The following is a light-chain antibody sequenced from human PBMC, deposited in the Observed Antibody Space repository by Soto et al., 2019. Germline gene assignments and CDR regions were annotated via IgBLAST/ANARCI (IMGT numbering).Light chain of an antibody. V-gene: IGKV1-5*01. CDR1: QSISSW. CDR3: QQYNSYYT. Sequence: DIQMTQSPSTLSASVGDRVTITCRASQSISSWLAWYQQKPGKAPKLLTYCSSSLDRGVPARVRGSGSGTEFTLTISSLKPDDFATYYCQQYNSYYTFGQGTKLEIK. J-gene: IGKJ2*01. CDR2: CSS.